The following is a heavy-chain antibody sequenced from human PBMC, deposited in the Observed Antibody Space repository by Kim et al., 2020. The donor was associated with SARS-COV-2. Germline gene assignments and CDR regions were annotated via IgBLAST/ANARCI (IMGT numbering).Heavy chain of an antibody. CDR2: INTNTGNP. J-gene: IGHJ4*02. V-gene: IGHV7-4-1*01. Sequence: ASVKVSCTTSGYTFTRYAMNWVRQAPGQGLEWMGWINTNTGNPTYAQDFIGRFVFSVDSAVNTAYLQIDSLKAEDTAIYYCAKFDWGAYGGNSYRDYDHWGQGTLVTVSS. D-gene: IGHD4-17*01. CDR3: AKFDWGAYGGNSYRDYDH. CDR1: GYTFTRYA.